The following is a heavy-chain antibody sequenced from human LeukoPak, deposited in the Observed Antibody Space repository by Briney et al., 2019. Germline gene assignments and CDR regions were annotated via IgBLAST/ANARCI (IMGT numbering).Heavy chain of an antibody. D-gene: IGHD6-13*01. CDR2: ISSSSSYI. CDR3: ARGTSSSWYYFDY. J-gene: IGHJ4*02. Sequence: GGSLRLSCAASGFTFSSYSMNWVRQAPGKGLEWVSSISSSSSYIYYADSVKGRFTISRDNAKNSLYLQMNSLRAEDTAVYYCARGTSSSWYYFDYWGQGTLVTVSP. CDR1: GFTFSSYS. V-gene: IGHV3-21*01.